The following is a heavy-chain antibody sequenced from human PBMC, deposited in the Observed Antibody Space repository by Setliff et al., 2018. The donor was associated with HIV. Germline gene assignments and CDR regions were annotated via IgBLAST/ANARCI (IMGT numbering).Heavy chain of an antibody. D-gene: IGHD3-22*01. CDR2: INPNSGGT. CDR1: GYTFTGQY. J-gene: IGHJ5*02. V-gene: IGHV1-2*02. Sequence: ASVKVSCKASGYTFTGQYMHWVRQAPGQGLEWLGWINPNSGGTKSAQKFQGRVTMTRDTSTSTAYMELSRLRYDDTAVYYCARSLPYDSIPLDPWGQGTLVTVSS. CDR3: ARSLPYDSIPLDP.